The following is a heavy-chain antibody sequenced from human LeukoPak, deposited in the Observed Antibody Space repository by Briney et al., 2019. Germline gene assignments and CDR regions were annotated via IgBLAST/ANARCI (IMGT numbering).Heavy chain of an antibody. J-gene: IGHJ4*02. V-gene: IGHV3-48*03. Sequence: GGSLRLSCAASGFTFSSYEMNWVRQAPGKGLEWVSYISSSGSTIYYADSVKGRFTISRDNAKNSLYLQMNSLRAEDTAVYYCARVPYSSGWYAVIHYFDYWGQGTLVTVSS. CDR1: GFTFSSYE. CDR2: ISSSGSTI. D-gene: IGHD6-19*01. CDR3: ARVPYSSGWYAVIHYFDY.